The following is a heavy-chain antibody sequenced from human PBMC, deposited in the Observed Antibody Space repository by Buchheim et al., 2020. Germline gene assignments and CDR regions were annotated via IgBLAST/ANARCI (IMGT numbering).Heavy chain of an antibody. Sequence: QVQLVQSGAEVKKPGASVKVSCKASGYPFSTYGISWVRQAPGQGLEWMGWISAYSRNTKYAQKFQGSVTLTTDTSANTAYMELRSLRSDDTAVYYCARWATEAAGDNWFDPWGQGTL. CDR1: GYPFSTYG. D-gene: IGHD6-13*01. CDR2: ISAYSRNT. V-gene: IGHV1-18*01. CDR3: ARWATEAAGDNWFDP. J-gene: IGHJ5*02.